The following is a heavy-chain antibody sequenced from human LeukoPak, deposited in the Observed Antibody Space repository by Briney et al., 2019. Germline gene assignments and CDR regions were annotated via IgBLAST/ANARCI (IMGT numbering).Heavy chain of an antibody. CDR1: GFTFSTYS. V-gene: IGHV3-23*01. CDR3: VKASSSSPQYNWFDA. CDR2: VSGTGGRT. J-gene: IGHJ5*02. Sequence: GGSLRLSCAASGFTFSTYSMSWVRQAPGKGLEWVSVVSGTGGRTYYADSVKGRFTISRDNSKNTLYLQMNSLRAEDTALYYCVKASSSSPQYNWFDAWGQGTLVTVSS. D-gene: IGHD6-6*01.